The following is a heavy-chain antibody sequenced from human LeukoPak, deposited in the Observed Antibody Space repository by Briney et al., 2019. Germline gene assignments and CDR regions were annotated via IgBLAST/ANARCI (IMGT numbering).Heavy chain of an antibody. V-gene: IGHV3-21*01. Sequence: GGSLRLSCAASGFTFSSYSLNWVRQAPGKGLEWVSSISSSSSYIYYADSMKGRFTVSRDNAKNSLFLQMNSLRAEDTAVYYCARERLVVVGDAYYYYGMDVWGQGTTVTVSS. J-gene: IGHJ6*02. CDR2: ISSSSSYI. D-gene: IGHD2-2*01. CDR3: ARERLVVVGDAYYYYGMDV. CDR1: GFTFSSYS.